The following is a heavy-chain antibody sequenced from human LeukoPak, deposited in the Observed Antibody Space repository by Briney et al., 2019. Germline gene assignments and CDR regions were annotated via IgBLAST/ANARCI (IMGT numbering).Heavy chain of an antibody. CDR1: GYTFTSYY. V-gene: IGHV1-46*01. CDR3: ARDPSYYDFWSGYPPTGNWFDP. CDR2: INPSGGST. J-gene: IGHJ5*02. D-gene: IGHD3-3*01. Sequence: ASVKVSCKASGYTFTSYYMHWVRQAPGQGLEWKGIINPSGGSTSYAQKFQGRVTMTRDTSTSTVYMELSSLRSEDTAVYYCARDPSYYDFWSGYPPTGNWFDPWGQGTLVTVSS.